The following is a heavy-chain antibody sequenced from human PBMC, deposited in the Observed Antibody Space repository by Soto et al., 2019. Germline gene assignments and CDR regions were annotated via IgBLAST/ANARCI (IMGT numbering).Heavy chain of an antibody. V-gene: IGHV3-30*09. J-gene: IGHJ6*02. CDR2: ISYDGSDK. CDR3: ARRAWDSYYAIDV. Sequence: VQLVESGGGEVQPGRSLRLSCAASGFNYTDFALHWVRQAPGKGLEWVAIISYDGSDKYYADSVKGRFAISRDNPKNTLYLEMNSLRPEDTAVYFCARRAWDSYYAIDVWGQGTTVTVFS. D-gene: IGHD3-22*01. CDR1: GFNYTDFA.